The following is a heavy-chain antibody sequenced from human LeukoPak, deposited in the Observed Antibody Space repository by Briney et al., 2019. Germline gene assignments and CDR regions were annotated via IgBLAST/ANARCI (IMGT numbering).Heavy chain of an antibody. CDR3: ARGPPPDFDY. J-gene: IGHJ4*02. CDR2: IHPSGST. Sequence: PSETLPLTCTVSGDSISSYYRSWIRQPAGKGLEWIGRIHPSGSTNYNPSLKSRVTLSVDTSKNQFSLKLSSVTAADTAVYYCARGPPPDFDYWGRGTLVTVSS. V-gene: IGHV4-4*07. CDR1: GDSISSYY.